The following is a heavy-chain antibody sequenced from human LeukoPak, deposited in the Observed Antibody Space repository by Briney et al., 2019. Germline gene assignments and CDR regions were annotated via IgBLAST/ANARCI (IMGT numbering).Heavy chain of an antibody. D-gene: IGHD6-13*01. CDR1: GFTFSSYD. J-gene: IGHJ4*02. CDR2: IGTAGDT. CDR3: AVGDKWVIAAAGTYDLDSPVY. V-gene: IGHV3-13*01. Sequence: GGSLRLSCAASGFTFSSYDMHWVRQATGKGLEWVSAIGTAGDTYYPGSVKGRFTISRENAKNSLYLQMNSLRAGDTAVDYYAVGDKWVIAAAGTYDLDSPVYWGQGTLVTVSS.